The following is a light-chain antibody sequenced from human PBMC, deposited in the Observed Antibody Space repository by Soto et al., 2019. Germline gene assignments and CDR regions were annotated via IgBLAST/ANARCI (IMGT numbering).Light chain of an antibody. CDR3: QQYNDWWT. Sequence: EIPMTQSASTLSASLGDRVTITSRASQSISSWLAWYQQKPGKAPKILIYKASSLESGVPSRFSGIGSGTESTLTISSLKSEDFAVYYCQQYNDWWTFGQGTKVDIK. V-gene: IGKV1-5*03. CDR1: QSISSW. J-gene: IGKJ1*01. CDR2: KAS.